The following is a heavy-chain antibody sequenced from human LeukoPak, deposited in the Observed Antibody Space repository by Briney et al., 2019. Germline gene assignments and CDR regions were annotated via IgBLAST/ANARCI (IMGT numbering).Heavy chain of an antibody. D-gene: IGHD3-3*01. CDR2: INPSGGST. CDR1: GYTFTSYY. V-gene: IGHV1-46*01. Sequence: ASVKVSCKSSGYTFTSYYIHWVRQAPGQGLEWMGIINPSGGSTSYAQKFQGRVTMTRDMSTSTVYMELSSLRSEDTAVYYCARGVGVVIRPYYYYMDVWGKGTMVTVSS. CDR3: ARGVGVVIRPYYYYMDV. J-gene: IGHJ6*03.